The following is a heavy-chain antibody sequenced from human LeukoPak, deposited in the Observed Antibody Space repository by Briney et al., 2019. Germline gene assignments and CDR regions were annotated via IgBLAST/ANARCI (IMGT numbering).Heavy chain of an antibody. J-gene: IGHJ6*02. D-gene: IGHD4-23*01. V-gene: IGHV1-24*01. CDR1: GYTLTELS. CDR2: FDPEDGET. Sequence: ASVKVSCKVSGYTLTELSMHWVRHAPGKGLGWRGGFDPEDGETIYAQKFQGRVTMNEDTSTDTAYMELSSLRSEDTAVYYCATNYGGTLYYYYGMDVWGQGTTVTVSS. CDR3: ATNYGGTLYYYYGMDV.